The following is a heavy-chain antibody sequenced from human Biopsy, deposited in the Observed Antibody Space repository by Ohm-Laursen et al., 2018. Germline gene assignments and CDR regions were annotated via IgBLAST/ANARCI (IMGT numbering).Heavy chain of an antibody. V-gene: IGHV3-11*01. CDR2: VSGSGVTK. Sequence: GSLRLSCTASGFTFSRYWMTWIRQAPGKGLEWPSYVSGSGVTKMYADSVKGRFTVSRDNAKNSLYLEMNNLTVEDTAVYYCATDGAGSYNENWGQGTLVSVSS. CDR3: ATDGAGSYNEN. J-gene: IGHJ4*02. D-gene: IGHD3-10*01. CDR1: GFTFSRYW.